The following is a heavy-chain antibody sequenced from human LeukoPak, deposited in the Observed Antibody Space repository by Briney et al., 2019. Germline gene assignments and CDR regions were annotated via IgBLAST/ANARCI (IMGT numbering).Heavy chain of an antibody. CDR3: ASLRLTDFDY. V-gene: IGHV3-48*03. J-gene: IGHJ4*02. Sequence: GGSLRLSCAASGFTFSSYEMNWVRQAPGKGLEWVSYISSSGSTIYYADSVKGRYTISRDNAKNSLYLQMNSLRAEDTAVYYCASLRLTDFDYWGQGTLVTVSS. D-gene: IGHD2-21*02. CDR1: GFTFSSYE. CDR2: ISSSGSTI.